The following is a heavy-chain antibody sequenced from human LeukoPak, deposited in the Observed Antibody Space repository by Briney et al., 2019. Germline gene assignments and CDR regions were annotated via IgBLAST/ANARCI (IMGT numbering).Heavy chain of an antibody. J-gene: IGHJ4*02. CDR2: ISSRTNVR. Sequence: GGSLRLSCAASGFAFNSYEMNWVRQAPRKGLEWASYISSRTNVRYYSDPVKGRFTISRDDVKNSLYLQMNGLRAEDTAVYYCSREGQIASPFDYWGQGTLVTVSS. V-gene: IGHV3-48*03. CDR1: GFAFNSYE. CDR3: SREGQIASPFDY.